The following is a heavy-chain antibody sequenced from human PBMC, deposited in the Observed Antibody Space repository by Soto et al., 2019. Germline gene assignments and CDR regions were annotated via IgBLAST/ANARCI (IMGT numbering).Heavy chain of an antibody. V-gene: IGHV3-23*01. CDR3: AKDLMRCSGGSCYSWFDP. CDR2: ISGSGGST. D-gene: IGHD2-15*01. J-gene: IGHJ5*02. CDR1: GFTFSSYA. Sequence: EVQLLESGGGLVQPGGSLRLSCAASGFTFSSYAMSWVRQAPGKGLEWVSAISGSGGSTYYADSVKGRFTISRDNSKNTLYLQMNSLRAEDTAVYYCAKDLMRCSGGSCYSWFDPWGQGTLVTVSS.